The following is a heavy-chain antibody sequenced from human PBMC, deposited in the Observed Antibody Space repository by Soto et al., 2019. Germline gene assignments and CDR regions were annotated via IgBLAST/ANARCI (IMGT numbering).Heavy chain of an antibody. CDR3: ATSREWGDIVVVPAATRYGMDV. CDR2: IIPIFGTA. Sequence: SVKVACKASGGPFISYAISWVRQSPGQGLEWMGGIIPIFGTANYAQKFQGRVTITADESTSTAYMELSSLRSEDTAVYYCATSREWGDIVVVPAATRYGMDVWGQGTTVTVSS. CDR1: GGPFISYA. V-gene: IGHV1-69*01. J-gene: IGHJ6*02. D-gene: IGHD2-2*01.